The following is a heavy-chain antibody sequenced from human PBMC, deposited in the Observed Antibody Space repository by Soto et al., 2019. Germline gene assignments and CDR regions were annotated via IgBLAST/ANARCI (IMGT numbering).Heavy chain of an antibody. V-gene: IGHV1-69*06. D-gene: IGHD3-3*02. CDR2: IIRIFRSA. CDR1: GGSFSTYG. CDR3: ARDGISNSFDY. Sequence: QVQLVQSGAEVKKPGSSVKVSCKASGGSFSTYGISWVRQAPGQGLEWMGRIIRIFRSAHYTQKLQGRVTITADRSTSIVYMELSSLRSEDTAVYYCARDGISNSFDYWGQGTLVTVSS. J-gene: IGHJ4*02.